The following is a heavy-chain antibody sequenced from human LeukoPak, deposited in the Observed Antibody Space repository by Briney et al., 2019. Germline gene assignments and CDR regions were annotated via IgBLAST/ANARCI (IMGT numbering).Heavy chain of an antibody. CDR3: ASHTPSYFDY. J-gene: IGHJ4*02. CDR2: IYYSGST. V-gene: IGHV4-59*08. Sequence: SETLSLTCTVSGGSLSRYYWSWLRQPPGKGLEGIGYIYYSGSTNYNPSLKSRVTISVDTSTNQFSLKLSSVTAADTAVYYCASHTPSYFDYWGQGTLVTVSS. CDR1: GGSLSRYY.